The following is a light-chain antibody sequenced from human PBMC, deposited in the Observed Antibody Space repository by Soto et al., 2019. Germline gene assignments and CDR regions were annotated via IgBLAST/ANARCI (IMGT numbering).Light chain of an antibody. CDR1: QGISNY. J-gene: IGKJ4*01. V-gene: IGKV1-27*01. Sequence: DIQMTQSTSSVSASVGDRVTITCRASQGISNYLAWYQQKPGKVPKLLIYAASTLQSGVPSRFSGSGSGTDFTLTISSLQPEDVATYYCQKYNSAGPFGGGTKVEIK. CDR3: QKYNSAGP. CDR2: AAS.